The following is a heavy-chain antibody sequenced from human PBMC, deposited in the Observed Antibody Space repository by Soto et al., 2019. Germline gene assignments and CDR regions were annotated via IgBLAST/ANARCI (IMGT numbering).Heavy chain of an antibody. J-gene: IGHJ6*02. CDR2: IRSKANSYAT. D-gene: IGHD5-12*01. CDR1: GFTFSGSA. Sequence: GGSLRLSCAASGFTFSGSAMHWVRQASGKGLEWVGRIRSKANSYATAYAASVKGRFTISRDDSKNTAYLQMNSLKTEDTAVYYCTVDIVAAWDYYGMDVWGQGTTVTVSS. CDR3: TVDIVAAWDYYGMDV. V-gene: IGHV3-73*01.